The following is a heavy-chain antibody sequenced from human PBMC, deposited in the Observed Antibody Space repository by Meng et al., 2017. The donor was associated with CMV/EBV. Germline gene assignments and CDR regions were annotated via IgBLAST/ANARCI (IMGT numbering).Heavy chain of an antibody. Sequence: SGPTLVKPTHTLTLTCTFFGFSLSNIGLRVSWIRQPPGKALEWPAHIDWDDDQFYSTSLKTRLTISQDTSKNQVVLTMTNIDTVDTATYYCALTMWVTRGFFDYWGQGTLVTVSS. CDR2: IDWDDDQ. V-gene: IGHV2-70D*14. J-gene: IGHJ4*01. CDR3: ALTMWVTRGFFDY. CDR1: GFSLSNIGLR. D-gene: IGHD4-23*01.